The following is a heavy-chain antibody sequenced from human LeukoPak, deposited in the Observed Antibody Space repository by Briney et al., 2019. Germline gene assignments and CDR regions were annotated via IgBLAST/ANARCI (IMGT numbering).Heavy chain of an antibody. Sequence: PGGSLRLSCAASGFTFSSYAMSWVRQAPGRGLEWVSAISGSGGSTYYADSVKGRSTISRDNSKNTLYLQMNSLRAEDTAVYYCAKGILGYCSGGSCRLPFDIWGQGTMVTVSS. CDR3: AKGILGYCSGGSCRLPFDI. CDR1: GFTFSSYA. J-gene: IGHJ3*02. CDR2: ISGSGGST. D-gene: IGHD2-15*01. V-gene: IGHV3-23*01.